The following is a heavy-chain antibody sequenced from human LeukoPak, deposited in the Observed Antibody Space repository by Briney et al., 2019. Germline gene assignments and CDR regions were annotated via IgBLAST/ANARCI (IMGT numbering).Heavy chain of an antibody. D-gene: IGHD4-17*01. J-gene: IGHJ4*02. CDR2: INAGNGNT. V-gene: IGHV1-3*01. Sequence: ASVTVSCKASGYTFTSYAMHWVRQAPGQRLEWMGWINAGNGNTKYSQKFQGRVTITRDTSASTAYMELSSLRSDDTAVYYCARGYGDYGLDYWGQGTLVTVSS. CDR3: ARGYGDYGLDY. CDR1: GYTFTSYA.